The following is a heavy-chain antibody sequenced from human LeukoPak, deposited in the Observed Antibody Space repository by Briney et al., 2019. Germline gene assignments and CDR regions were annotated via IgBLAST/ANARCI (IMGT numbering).Heavy chain of an antibody. Sequence: SETLSLTCSVSGGSISSGDYYWSWIRQPPGKCLEWIGHIYYSGSTHHNPSLKSRVTISVDTSKNQFSLKLSSVTATDTAVYYCARSLLSAGSGSYGFDPWGQGTLVTVSS. V-gene: IGHV4-30-4*01. D-gene: IGHD3-10*01. CDR2: IYYSGST. CDR1: GGSISSGDYY. CDR3: ARSLLSAGSGSYGFDP. J-gene: IGHJ5*02.